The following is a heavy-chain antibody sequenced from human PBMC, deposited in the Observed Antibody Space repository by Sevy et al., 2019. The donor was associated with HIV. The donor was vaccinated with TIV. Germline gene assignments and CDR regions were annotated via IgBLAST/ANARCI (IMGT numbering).Heavy chain of an antibody. CDR2: ISYDGSNK. CDR1: GFTFSSYA. D-gene: IGHD3-22*01. Sequence: GGSLRLSCAASGFTFSSYAMHWVRQAPGKGLEWVAVISYDGSNKYYADSVKGRFTISRDNSKNTLYLQINSLRAEDTAVYYCARDYDSSGYYAIDYWGQGTLVTVSS. V-gene: IGHV3-30-3*01. J-gene: IGHJ4*02. CDR3: ARDYDSSGYYAIDY.